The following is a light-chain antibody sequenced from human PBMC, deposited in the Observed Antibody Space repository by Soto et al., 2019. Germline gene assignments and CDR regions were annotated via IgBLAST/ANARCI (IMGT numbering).Light chain of an antibody. CDR3: SSWDGSPSGSL. J-gene: IGLJ1*01. Sequence: QSVLTQPPSASGTPGQGVTISCSGSSSNIGSNYVYWYQQLPGTAPKLLIYNNNQRPSGVPDRFSASKSGTSASLAIRGLRSDDEADCYCSSWDGSPSGSLFGSGT. CDR1: SSNIGSNY. CDR2: NNN. V-gene: IGLV1-47*02.